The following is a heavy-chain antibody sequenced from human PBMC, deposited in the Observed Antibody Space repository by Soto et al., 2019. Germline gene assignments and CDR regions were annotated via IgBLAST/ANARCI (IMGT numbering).Heavy chain of an antibody. V-gene: IGHV3-13*05. J-gene: IGHJ6*02. CDR2: IGTAGDP. CDR3: ARAGYDSSGYYFYAMDV. Sequence: EEQLVESGGGLVQPGGSLRLSCVASGFILSGYDMHWVRQATGEGLEWVSAIGTAGDPYYSGSVKGRFTISRGNAENSFYLQMNSVRAGDTAVYYCARAGYDSSGYYFYAMDVWGPGTTVSVSS. D-gene: IGHD3-22*01. CDR1: GFILSGYD.